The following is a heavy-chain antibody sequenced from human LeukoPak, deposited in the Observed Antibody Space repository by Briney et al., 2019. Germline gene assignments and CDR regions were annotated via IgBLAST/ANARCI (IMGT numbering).Heavy chain of an antibody. CDR2: IYHSGST. Sequence: SETLSLTCTVSGYSISSGYYWGWIRQPPGKGLEWIGSIYHSGSTYYNPSLKSRVTISVDTSKNQFSLKLSSVTAADTAVYYCARPHCSSTSCLLDYWGQGTLSPSPQ. V-gene: IGHV4-38-2*02. CDR3: ARPHCSSTSCLLDY. CDR1: GYSISSGYY. D-gene: IGHD2-2*01. J-gene: IGHJ4*02.